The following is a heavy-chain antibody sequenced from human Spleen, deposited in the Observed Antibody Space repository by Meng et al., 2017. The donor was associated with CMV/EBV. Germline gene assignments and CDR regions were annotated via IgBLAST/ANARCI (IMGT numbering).Heavy chain of an antibody. Sequence: SETLSLTCAVSGDSVSCGGCFWTWIRQPPGKGLEWIGYVSYAGNTKYNPSLMSRVTMSLDTTRDQFSLRLNSVIAADTAVYYCARGDVEMATIHPVAFDIWGQGTMVTVSS. J-gene: IGHJ3*02. CDR3: ARGDVEMATIHPVAFDI. D-gene: IGHD5-24*01. CDR2: VSYAGNT. CDR1: GDSVSCGGCF. V-gene: IGHV4-61*08.